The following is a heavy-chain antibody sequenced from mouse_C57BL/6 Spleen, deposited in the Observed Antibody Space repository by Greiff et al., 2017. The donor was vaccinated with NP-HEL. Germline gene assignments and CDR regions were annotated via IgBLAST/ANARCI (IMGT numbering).Heavy chain of an antibody. CDR3: TRDLGRGY. CDR1: GYTFTDYE. D-gene: IGHD4-1*01. V-gene: IGHV1-15*01. CDR2: IDPETGGT. Sequence: QVQLKESGAELVRPGASVTLSCKASGYTFTDYEMHWVKQTPVHGLEWIGAIDPETGGTAYNQKFKGKAILTADKSSSTAYMELRSLTSEDSAVYYCTRDLGRGYWGQGTTLTVSS. J-gene: IGHJ2*01.